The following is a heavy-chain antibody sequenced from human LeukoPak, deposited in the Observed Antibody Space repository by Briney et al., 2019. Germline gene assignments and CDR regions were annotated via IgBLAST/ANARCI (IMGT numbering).Heavy chain of an antibody. CDR2: ISYNGDST. D-gene: IGHD6-19*01. J-gene: IGHJ4*02. Sequence: SGGSLRLSCSGSGFTFSRHNMHWVRQAPGKGLEYVSAISYNGDSTYYVDSVKGRFTISRDNSKNTLYLQMGSLRVEDMAVYYCVRETGWYDYWGRGTLVTVSS. CDR3: VRETGWYDY. V-gene: IGHV3-64*02. CDR1: GFTFSRHN.